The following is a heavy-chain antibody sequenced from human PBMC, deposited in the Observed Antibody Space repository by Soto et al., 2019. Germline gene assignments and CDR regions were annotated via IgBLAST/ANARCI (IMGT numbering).Heavy chain of an antibody. CDR3: ARDPQGSYCYIDY. D-gene: IGHD3-10*01. V-gene: IGHV3-30-3*01. CDR1: GFTFSNYA. J-gene: IGHJ4*02. CDR2: ISKDGNSK. Sequence: GGSLRLSCAASGFTFSNYAIHWVRQAPGKGLEWVTIISKDGNSKHYADSVKGRFSISRDNSKNTLFLQMNSLRAEDTAVYYCARDPQGSYCYIDYWGQGTPVTVSS.